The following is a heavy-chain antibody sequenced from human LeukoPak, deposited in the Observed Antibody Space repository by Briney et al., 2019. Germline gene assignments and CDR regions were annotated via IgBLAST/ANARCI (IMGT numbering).Heavy chain of an antibody. CDR2: ISYDGSNK. CDR1: GFTFSSYA. CDR3: AKDPFHRYNWNLVDY. J-gene: IGHJ4*02. V-gene: IGHV3-30-3*01. Sequence: PGRSLRLSCAASGFTFSSYAMHWVRQAPGKGLEWVAVISYDGSNKYYADSVKGRFTISRDNSKNTLYLQMNSLRAEDTAVYYCAKDPFHRYNWNLVDYWGQGTLVTVSS. D-gene: IGHD1-20*01.